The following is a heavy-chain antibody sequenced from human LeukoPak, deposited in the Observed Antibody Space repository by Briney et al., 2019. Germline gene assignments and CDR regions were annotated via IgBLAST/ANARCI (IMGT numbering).Heavy chain of an antibody. CDR1: GFTFGEFA. J-gene: IGHJ4*02. V-gene: IGHV3-23*01. CDR2: ISGSGGST. Sequence: GGSLRLSCTTSGFTFGEFAVSWFRQAPGKGLEWVSAISGSGGSTYYADSVKGRLTISRDNSKNTLYLQMNSLRAEDTAVYYCAKGCGSYGQTPLFDYWGQGTLVTVSS. CDR3: AKGCGSYGQTPLFDY. D-gene: IGHD5-18*01.